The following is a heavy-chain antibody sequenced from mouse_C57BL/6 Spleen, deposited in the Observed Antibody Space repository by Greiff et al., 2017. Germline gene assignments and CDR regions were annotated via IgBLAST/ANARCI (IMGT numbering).Heavy chain of an antibody. CDR2: IRNKANNHAT. CDR1: GFTFSDAW. D-gene: IGHD4-1*01. V-gene: IGHV6-6*01. CDR3: TGGWEGAHYYAMDY. Sequence: EVKVEESGGGLVQPGGSMKLSCAASGFTFSDAWMDWVRQSPEKGLEWVAEIRNKANNHATYYAESVKGRFTISRDDSKSSVYLQMNSLRAEDTGIYYCTGGWEGAHYYAMDYWGQGTSVTVSS. J-gene: IGHJ4*01.